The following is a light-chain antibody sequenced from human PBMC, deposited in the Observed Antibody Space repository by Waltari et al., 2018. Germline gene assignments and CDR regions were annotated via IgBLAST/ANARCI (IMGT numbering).Light chain of an antibody. Sequence: SSELTQGPDVSVALGQTVKITCQGDSRRTPYAHWYQVKPGQAPLLVLFGKEKRPSGIPDRISGYSSGTTSSLTITGAQAEDEADYYCHTRKGRDNQVVFGGGTKLTVL. CDR2: GKE. V-gene: IGLV3-19*01. CDR3: HTRKGRDNQVV. CDR1: SRRTPY. J-gene: IGLJ3*02.